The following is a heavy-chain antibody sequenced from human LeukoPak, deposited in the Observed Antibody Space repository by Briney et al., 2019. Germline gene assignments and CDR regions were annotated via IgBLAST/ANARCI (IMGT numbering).Heavy chain of an antibody. J-gene: IGHJ4*02. CDR2: INPSGGST. CDR3: ARDSGSYYFDY. CDR1: GYTFTSYY. D-gene: IGHD1-26*01. V-gene: IGHV1-46*03. Sequence: GASVKVSCKASGYTFTSYYMHWVRQAPGQGLEWVGIINPSGGSTSYAQKFQGRVTMTKDTSTSTVHMELSSLRSEDTAVYYCARDSGSYYFDYWGQGTLVTVSS.